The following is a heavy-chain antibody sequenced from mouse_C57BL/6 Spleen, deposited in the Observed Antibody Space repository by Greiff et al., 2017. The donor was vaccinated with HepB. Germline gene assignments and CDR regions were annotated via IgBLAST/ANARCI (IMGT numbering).Heavy chain of an antibody. J-gene: IGHJ2*01. D-gene: IGHD2-4*01. CDR3: TISEITTRYYFDY. CDR2: IDPETGGT. V-gene: IGHV1-15*01. CDR1: GYTFTDYE. Sequence: VQLQQSGAELVRPGASVTLSCKASGYTFTDYEMHWVKQTPVHGLEWIGAIDPETGGTAYNQKFKGKAILTADKSSSTAYMELRSLTSEDSAVYYCTISEITTRYYFDYWGQGTTLTVSS.